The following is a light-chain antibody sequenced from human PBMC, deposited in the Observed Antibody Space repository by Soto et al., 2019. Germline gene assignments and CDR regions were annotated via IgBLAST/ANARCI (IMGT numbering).Light chain of an antibody. CDR1: QDISNY. Sequence: DIQMTQSPSSLSASVGDRVTITCQASQDISNYLNWYQQKPGKAPKLLIYDASNLETGVPSRFSGSGSGTYFTLTISSLQPEDIATYYCQQYDNLPPYTFGQGTKLEIK. CDR2: DAS. CDR3: QQYDNLPPYT. J-gene: IGKJ2*01. V-gene: IGKV1-33*01.